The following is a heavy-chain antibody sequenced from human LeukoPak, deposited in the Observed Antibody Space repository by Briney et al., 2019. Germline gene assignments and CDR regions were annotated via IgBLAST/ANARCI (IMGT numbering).Heavy chain of an antibody. CDR3: ARDSVAVAGTTSFDY. J-gene: IGHJ4*02. V-gene: IGHV3-30-3*01. CDR2: ISYDGSNK. D-gene: IGHD6-19*01. CDR1: GFTFSSYA. Sequence: QAGGSLRLSCAASGFTFSSYAMHWVRQAPGKGLEWVAVISYDGSNKYYADSVKGRFTISRDNSKNTLYLQMNSLRAEDTAVYYCARDSVAVAGTTSFDYWGQGTLVTVSS.